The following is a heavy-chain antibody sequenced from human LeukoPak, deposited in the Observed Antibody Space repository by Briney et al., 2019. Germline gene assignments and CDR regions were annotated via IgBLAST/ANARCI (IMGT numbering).Heavy chain of an antibody. J-gene: IGHJ4*02. CDR1: GVSISRYY. CDR2: IYYSGST. Sequence: PSETLSLTCIVSGVSISRYYWSWIRQPPGKGLEWIGYIYYSGSTNYNPSLKSRVTISVDTSKNQFSLKLSSVTAADTAVYYCARGRSTMVRGLIRGHDNDYWGQGTLVTVSS. D-gene: IGHD3-10*01. V-gene: IGHV4-59*01. CDR3: ARGRSTMVRGLIRGHDNDY.